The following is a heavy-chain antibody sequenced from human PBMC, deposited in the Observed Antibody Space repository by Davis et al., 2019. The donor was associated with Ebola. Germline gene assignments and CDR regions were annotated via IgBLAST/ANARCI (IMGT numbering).Heavy chain of an antibody. CDR3: ASHPRDGYNLY. CDR2: IYYSGST. CDR1: GGSISSYY. Sequence: PSETLSLTCTVSGGSISSYYWSWIRQPPGKGLEWIGYIYYSGSTNYNPSLKSRVTISVDTSKNQFSLKLSSVTAVDTAVYYCASHPRDGYNLYWGQGTLVTVSS. J-gene: IGHJ4*02. D-gene: IGHD5-24*01. V-gene: IGHV4-59*01.